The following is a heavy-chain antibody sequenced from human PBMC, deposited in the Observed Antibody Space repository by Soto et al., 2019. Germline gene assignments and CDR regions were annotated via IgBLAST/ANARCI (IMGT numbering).Heavy chain of an antibody. CDR3: AKGSSGPLGFFDH. CDR2: ISSDGSKN. V-gene: IGHV3-30*18. CDR1: GFTFNSFY. D-gene: IGHD5-12*01. Sequence: QVQLVESGGGVVQPGRSLRLSCAVSGFTFNSFYMHWVRQAPGKGLEWVALISSDGSKNYYADSVKGRFTVSRDNSNSTLHLQMNNVRPEDRGLYFWAKGSSGPLGFFDHWGQGTLVTVSS. J-gene: IGHJ4*02.